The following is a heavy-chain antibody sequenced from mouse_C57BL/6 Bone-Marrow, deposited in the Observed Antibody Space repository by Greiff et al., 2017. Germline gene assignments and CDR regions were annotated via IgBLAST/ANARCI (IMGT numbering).Heavy chain of an antibody. J-gene: IGHJ1*03. CDR2: INPGSGGT. D-gene: IGHD1-1*01. CDR1: GYAFTNYL. CDR3: ARRAYYYGSSYRYFDV. Sequence: QVQLKESGAELVRPGTSVKVSCKASGYAFTNYLIEWVKQRPGQGLEWIGVINPGSGGTNYNEKFKGKATLTADKSSSTAYMQLSSLTSEDSAVYFCARRAYYYGSSYRYFDVWGTGTTVTVSS. V-gene: IGHV1-54*01.